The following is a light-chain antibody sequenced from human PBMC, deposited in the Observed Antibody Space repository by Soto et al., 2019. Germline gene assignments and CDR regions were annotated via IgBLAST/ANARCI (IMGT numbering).Light chain of an antibody. Sequence: ELVITQSPATLSVSPGERATLSCRASQSVSNNYLALYQRKPGQAPRLLIYGASNRATGIPDRFSGSGSGTDFTLTISRLEPEDFAVYYCQQYGSSGTFGQGTKVDIK. CDR2: GAS. CDR3: QQYGSSGT. J-gene: IGKJ1*01. V-gene: IGKV3-20*01. CDR1: QSVSNNY.